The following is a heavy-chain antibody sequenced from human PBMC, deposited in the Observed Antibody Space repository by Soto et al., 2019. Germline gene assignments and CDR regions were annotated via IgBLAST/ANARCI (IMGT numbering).Heavy chain of an antibody. D-gene: IGHD6-6*01. J-gene: IGHJ6*02. CDR3: AEEIAAPPGMDV. CDR1: GFTFTSSA. V-gene: IGHV1-58*01. CDR2: IVVGSGNT. Sequence: ASVKVSCKASGFTFTSSAVQWVRQARGQRLEWIGWIVVGSGNTNYAQKFQERVTITRDMSTSTAYMELSSLRSEDTAVYYCAEEIAAPPGMDVWGQGTTVTVYS.